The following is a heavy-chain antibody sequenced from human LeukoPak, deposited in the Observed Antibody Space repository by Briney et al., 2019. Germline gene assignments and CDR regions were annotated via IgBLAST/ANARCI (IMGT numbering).Heavy chain of an antibody. CDR3: ATHCSSTSCYGGWFDP. CDR2: INPSGGST. CDR1: GYTFTSYY. D-gene: IGHD2-2*01. Sequence: ASVKVSCKASGYTFTSYYMHWVRQAPGQGLEWMGIINPSGGSTSYAQKFQGRVTITADKSTSTAYMELSSLRSEDTAVYYCATHCSSTSCYGGWFDPWGQGTLVTVSS. V-gene: IGHV1-46*01. J-gene: IGHJ5*02.